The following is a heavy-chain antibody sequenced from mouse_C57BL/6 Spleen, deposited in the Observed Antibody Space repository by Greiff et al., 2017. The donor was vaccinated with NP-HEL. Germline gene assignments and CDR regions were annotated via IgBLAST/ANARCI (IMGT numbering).Heavy chain of an antibody. CDR1: GYSITSGYY. J-gene: IGHJ2*01. CDR3: ARRGGSNFDY. CDR2: ISYDGSN. V-gene: IGHV3-6*01. D-gene: IGHD1-1*02. Sequence: EVQLQESGPGLVKPSQSLSLTCSVTGYSITSGYYWNWIRQFPGNKLEWMGYISYDGSNNYNPSLKNRISITRDTSKNQFFLKLNSVTTEDTATYYCARRGGSNFDYWGQGTTLTVSS.